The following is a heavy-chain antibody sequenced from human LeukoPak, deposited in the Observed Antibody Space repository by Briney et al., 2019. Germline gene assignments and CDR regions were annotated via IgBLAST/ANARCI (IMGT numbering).Heavy chain of an antibody. CDR3: ARSSGERYSGSYYWRNFDY. CDR1: GGSISSYY. D-gene: IGHD1-26*01. J-gene: IGHJ4*02. V-gene: IGHV4-59*08. Sequence: KASETLSLTCTVSGGSISSYYWSWIRQPPGKGLEWIGYIYYSGSTNYNPSLKSRVTISVDTSKNQFSLKLSSVTAADTAVYYCARSSGERYSGSYYWRNFDYWGQGTLVTVSS. CDR2: IYYSGST.